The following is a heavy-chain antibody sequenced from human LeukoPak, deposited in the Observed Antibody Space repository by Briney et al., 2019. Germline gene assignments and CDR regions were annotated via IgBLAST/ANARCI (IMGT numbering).Heavy chain of an antibody. V-gene: IGHV3-74*01. D-gene: IGHD2-15*01. CDR3: ARGQRGGYCSGGSCLDY. CDR1: GFTFSSYW. J-gene: IGHJ4*02. CDR2: INSDESST. Sequence: PGGSLRLSCAAPGFTFSSYWMHWVRQAPGKGLVWVSRINSDESSTNYADSVKGRFTISRDNAKNMLYLQMNSLRAEDTAVYYCARGQRGGYCSGGSCLDYWGQGTLVTVSS.